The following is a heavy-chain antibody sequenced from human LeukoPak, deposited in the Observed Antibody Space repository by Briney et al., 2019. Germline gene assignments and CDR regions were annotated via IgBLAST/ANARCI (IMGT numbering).Heavy chain of an antibody. CDR2: IKRDGSEK. J-gene: IGHJ6*03. Sequence: GGSLRLSCAASEFTFSMFWMSWVRQAPGKGLQWVANIKRDGSEKFYVDSVKGRFTISRDNAKNSLYLEIHSLRAEDTAVYYCTRDRERYGGYPEYYYMDVWGKGTTVTVSS. D-gene: IGHD5-12*01. CDR1: EFTFSMFW. CDR3: TRDRERYGGYPEYYYMDV. V-gene: IGHV3-7*01.